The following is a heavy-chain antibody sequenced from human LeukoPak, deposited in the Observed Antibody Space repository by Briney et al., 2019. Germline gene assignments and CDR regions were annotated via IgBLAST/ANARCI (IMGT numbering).Heavy chain of an antibody. D-gene: IGHD6-19*01. CDR3: ARHYKSSGRFDP. CDR1: GGSFSGYY. J-gene: IGHJ5*02. Sequence: SETLSLTCAVYGGSFSGYYWSWIRQPPGKGLEWIGEINHSGSTNYNPSLKSRVTISVDTSKNQFSLKLSSVTAADTAVYYCARHYKSSGRFDPWGQGTLVTVSS. CDR2: INHSGST. V-gene: IGHV4-34*01.